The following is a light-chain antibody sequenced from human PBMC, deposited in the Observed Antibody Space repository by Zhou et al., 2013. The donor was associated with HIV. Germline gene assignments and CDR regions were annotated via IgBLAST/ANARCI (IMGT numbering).Light chain of an antibody. V-gene: IGKV2-30*02. CDR2: KVS. CDR3: MQGYTRRAVVA. J-gene: IGKJ4*01. Sequence: DVVMTQSPLSLPVTLGQPASISCRSSQSLIHSDGNTYLNWFQQRPGQSPRRLIYKVSNRDSGVPDRFSGSGSGTDFTLKISRVEAEDVGVYYCMQGYTRRAVVAFGGGTKVEVK. CDR1: QSLIHSDGNTY.